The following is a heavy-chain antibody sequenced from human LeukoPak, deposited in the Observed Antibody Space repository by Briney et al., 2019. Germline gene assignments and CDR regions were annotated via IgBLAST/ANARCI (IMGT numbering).Heavy chain of an antibody. CDR2: IYHDGST. V-gene: IGHV4-39*01. D-gene: IGHD2-15*01. CDR1: GVSLSSSSYY. CDR3: ARRAHVGEPAA. J-gene: IGHJ5*02. Sequence: SETLSLTCAVSGVSLSSSSYYWAWIRQPPGKGLEWIGSIYHDGSTYSNPSLEGRVTISVDTSKNQFSLKLTSVTAADTAMYHCARRAHVGEPAAWGQGTLVTVSS.